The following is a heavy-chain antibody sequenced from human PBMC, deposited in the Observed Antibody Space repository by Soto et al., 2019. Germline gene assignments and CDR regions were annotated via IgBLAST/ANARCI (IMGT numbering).Heavy chain of an antibody. Sequence: SETLSLTCTGSGGSISSSSYYWGWIRQPPGKGLEWIGGIYYSGSTYYNPSLKSRVTISVDTSKNQFSLKLSSVTAADTAVYYCARRASSSWYLSYGMDVWGQGTTVTVSS. CDR1: GGSISSSSYY. D-gene: IGHD6-13*01. V-gene: IGHV4-39*01. CDR2: IYYSGST. CDR3: ARRASSSWYLSYGMDV. J-gene: IGHJ6*02.